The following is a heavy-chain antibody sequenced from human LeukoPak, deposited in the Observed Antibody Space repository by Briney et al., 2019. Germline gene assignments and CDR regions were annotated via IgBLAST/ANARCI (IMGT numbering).Heavy chain of an antibody. CDR2: IIPIFGTA. J-gene: IGHJ5*02. Sequence: SVKVSCKASGGTFSSYAISWVRQAPGQGLEWMGGIIPIFGTANYAQKFQGRVTITADESTSTAYMELSSLRSEDTAVYYCARVGQQWLANNWFDPWGQGTLVTVSS. CDR1: GGTFSSYA. CDR3: ARVGQQWLANNWFDP. D-gene: IGHD6-19*01. V-gene: IGHV1-69*13.